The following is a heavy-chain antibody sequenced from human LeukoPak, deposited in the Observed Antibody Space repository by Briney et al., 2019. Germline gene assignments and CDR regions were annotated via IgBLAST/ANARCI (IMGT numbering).Heavy chain of an antibody. V-gene: IGHV3-23*01. CDR1: GFTFSTYA. Sequence: GGSLRLSCEASGFTFSTYAMSWVRQAPGKGLEWVSAISGSGGSTYYADSVKGRFTISRDNSKNTLYLQMNSLRAEDTAVYYCAKATETTYYYDSSGYDHDAFDIWGQGTMVTVSS. D-gene: IGHD3-22*01. CDR2: ISGSGGST. CDR3: AKATETTYYYDSSGYDHDAFDI. J-gene: IGHJ3*02.